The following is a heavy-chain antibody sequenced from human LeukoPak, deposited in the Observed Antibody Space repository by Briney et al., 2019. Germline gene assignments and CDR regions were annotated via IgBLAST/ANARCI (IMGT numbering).Heavy chain of an antibody. Sequence: GSLRLSCAASGFAFSSYAMSWVRQAPGKGLEWVSAISGSGGSTYYADSVKGRFTISRDNSKNTLYLQMNSLRAEDTAVYYCAKGVAYTRGITTYDYWGQGTLVTVSS. J-gene: IGHJ4*02. CDR3: AKGVAYTRGITTYDY. CDR1: GFAFSSYA. CDR2: ISGSGGST. V-gene: IGHV3-23*01. D-gene: IGHD3-16*01.